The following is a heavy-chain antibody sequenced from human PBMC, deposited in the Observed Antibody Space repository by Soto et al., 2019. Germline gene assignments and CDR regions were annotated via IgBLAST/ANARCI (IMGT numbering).Heavy chain of an antibody. D-gene: IGHD2-15*01. V-gene: IGHV3-30*18. J-gene: IGHJ4*02. CDR1: GFTFSSYG. CDR2: ISYDGSNK. CDR3: AKDLGGGFDY. Sequence: QVQLVESGGGVVQPGRSLRLSCAASGFTFSSYGMHWVRQAPGKGLEWVAVISYDGSNKYYADSVKGRFTISRDNSKNTLYVQMNSLRAEDTAVYYCAKDLGGGFDYWGQGTLVTVSS.